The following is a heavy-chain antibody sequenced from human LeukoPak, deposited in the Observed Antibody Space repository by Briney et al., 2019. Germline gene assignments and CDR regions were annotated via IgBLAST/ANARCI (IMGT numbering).Heavy chain of an antibody. Sequence: SETLSLTCVVSGYSISSGYYWGWIRQPPGEGLDWIGSIYHGGSTYYNASLKSRVTISVDTSNNQFSLKLNSVTAADTAVYSCARVPQMITFGGVIAPYYMDVWGKGTTVTVSS. J-gene: IGHJ6*03. CDR1: GYSISSGYY. D-gene: IGHD3-16*02. CDR3: ARVPQMITFGGVIAPYYMDV. CDR2: IYHGGST. V-gene: IGHV4-38-2*01.